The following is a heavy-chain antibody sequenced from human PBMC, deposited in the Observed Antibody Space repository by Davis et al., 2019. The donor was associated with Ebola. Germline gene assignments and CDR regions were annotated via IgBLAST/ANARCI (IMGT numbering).Heavy chain of an antibody. Sequence: ASVKVSCKASGYTFTSYYMHWVRQAPGQGLEWMGWINPNSGGTNYAQKFQGRVTMTRDTSISTAYMELSRLRSDDTAVYYCARVPVTATDAFDIWGQGTTVTVSS. J-gene: IGHJ3*02. D-gene: IGHD5-18*01. CDR3: ARVPVTATDAFDI. CDR1: GYTFTSYY. V-gene: IGHV1-2*02. CDR2: INPNSGGT.